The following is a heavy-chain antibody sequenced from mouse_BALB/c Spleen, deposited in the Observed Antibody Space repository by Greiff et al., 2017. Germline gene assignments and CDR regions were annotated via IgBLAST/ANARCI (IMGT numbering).Heavy chain of an antibody. CDR2: ISYSGST. Sequence: DVQLQESGPGLVKPSQSLSLTCTVTGYSITSDYAWNWIRQFPGNKLEWMGYISYSGSTSYNPSLKSRISITRDTSKNQFFLQLNSVTTEDTATYYCASRGGYFDYWGQGTTLTVSS. CDR3: ASRGGYFDY. V-gene: IGHV3-2*02. J-gene: IGHJ2*01. CDR1: GYSITSDYA.